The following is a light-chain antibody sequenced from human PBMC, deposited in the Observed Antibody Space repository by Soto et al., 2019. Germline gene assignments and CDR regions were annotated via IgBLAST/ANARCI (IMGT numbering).Light chain of an antibody. V-gene: IGLV2-14*03. CDR3: NSYTRNIDLRR. CDR2: DVT. J-gene: IGLJ2*01. CDR1: SSDIGSYNY. Sequence: QSVLTQPASVSGSPGQSITISCTGSSSDIGSYNYVSWYQQYTGKAPKVIIYDVTKRASGVSDRFSASKSGNTASLTISGLQAEDEADYYCNSYTRNIDLRRFGGGTKLTVL.